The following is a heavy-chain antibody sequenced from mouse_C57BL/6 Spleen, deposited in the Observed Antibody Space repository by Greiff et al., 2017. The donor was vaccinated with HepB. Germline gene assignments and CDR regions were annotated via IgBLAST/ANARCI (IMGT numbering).Heavy chain of an antibody. D-gene: IGHD5-5*01. V-gene: IGHV5-17*01. Sequence: EVKLMESGGGLVKPGGSLKLSCAASGFTFSDYGMHWVRQAPEKGLEWVAYISSGSSTIYYADTVKGRFTISRDNAKNTLFLQMTSPRSEDTAMYYCARRHYPGFDYWGQGTTLTVSS. CDR1: GFTFSDYG. J-gene: IGHJ2*01. CDR2: ISSGSSTI. CDR3: ARRHYPGFDY.